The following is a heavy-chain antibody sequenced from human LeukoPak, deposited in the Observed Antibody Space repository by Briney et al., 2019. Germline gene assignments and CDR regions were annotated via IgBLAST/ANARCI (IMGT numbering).Heavy chain of an antibody. CDR1: GFTFSSYA. V-gene: IGHV3-30*04. D-gene: IGHD2-15*01. CDR2: ISYDGSNK. CDR3: ASPEEVYCSGGSCYDGFDY. Sequence: PGRSLRLSCAASGFTFSSYAMHWVRQAPGKGLEWVAVISYDGSNKYYADSVKGRFTISRDNSKNTLYLQMNSLRAEDTAVYYCASPEEVYCSGGSCYDGFDYWGQGTLVTVSS. J-gene: IGHJ4*02.